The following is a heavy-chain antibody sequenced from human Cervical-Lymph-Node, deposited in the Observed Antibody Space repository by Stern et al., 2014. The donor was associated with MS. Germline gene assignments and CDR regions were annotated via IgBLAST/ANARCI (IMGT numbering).Heavy chain of an antibody. Sequence: EVQLEESGGGLVKPGGSLRLSCAASGFTFSSYSMNWVRQAPGKGLEWVSSISISSSYIYYADSVKGRFTISRDNAKNSLYLQMNSLRAEDTAVYYCARDQGGKYYDSSGYYSDAFDIWGQGTMVTVSS. CDR2: ISISSSYI. CDR1: GFTFSSYS. J-gene: IGHJ3*02. CDR3: ARDQGGKYYDSSGYYSDAFDI. V-gene: IGHV3-21*01. D-gene: IGHD3-22*01.